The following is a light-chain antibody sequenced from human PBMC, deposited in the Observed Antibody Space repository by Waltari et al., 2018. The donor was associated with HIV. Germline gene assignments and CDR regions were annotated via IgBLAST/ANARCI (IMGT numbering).Light chain of an antibody. CDR3: QSHDRSLSGPWV. J-gene: IGLJ3*02. CDR1: SSTVRAGFD. Sequence: HSVLTQPPSVSAAPGQQVTFPSDGISSTVRAGFDTYWYKQVPGTSPKLVIYSNINRPSGVPDRFSASKSGTSASLAITGLQAEDEAHYYCQSHDRSLSGPWVFGGGTKLTVL. CDR2: SNI. V-gene: IGLV1-40*01.